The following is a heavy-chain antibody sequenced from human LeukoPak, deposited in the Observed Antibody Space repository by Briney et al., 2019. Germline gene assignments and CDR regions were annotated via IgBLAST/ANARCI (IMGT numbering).Heavy chain of an antibody. D-gene: IGHD3-22*01. J-gene: IGHJ4*02. CDR3: ARDPPSTYYYDSSGYFDY. CDR1: AGSISSYY. V-gene: IGHV4-4*07. Sequence: PSETLSLTCTVSAGSISSYYWSWIRQPAGKGLEWIGRIYTSGSTNYNPSLKSRVTMSVDTSKNQFSLKLSSVTAADTAVYYCARDPPSTYYYDSSGYFDYWGQGTLVTVSS. CDR2: IYTSGST.